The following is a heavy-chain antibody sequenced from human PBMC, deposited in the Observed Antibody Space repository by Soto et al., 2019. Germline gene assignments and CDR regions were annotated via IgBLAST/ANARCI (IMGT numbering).Heavy chain of an antibody. CDR3: ARASMPKAHFDY. Sequence: QMQLQESGPGLVRPSETLSLTCTVSGGSIRGFYWSWIRQPAGKGLEGIGRMHSTGSANYNPSLKSRVTMSIDMSTNQVSLKLTSVTAADTALYFCARASMPKAHFDYWGQGTLVTVSS. CDR2: MHSTGSA. V-gene: IGHV4-4*07. CDR1: GGSIRGFY. D-gene: IGHD2-2*01. J-gene: IGHJ4*02.